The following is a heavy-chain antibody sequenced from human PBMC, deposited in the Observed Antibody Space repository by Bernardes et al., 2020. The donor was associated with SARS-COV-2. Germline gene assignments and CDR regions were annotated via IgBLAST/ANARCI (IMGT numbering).Heavy chain of an antibody. J-gene: IGHJ4*02. CDR2: IYYTGST. V-gene: IGHV4-59*01. Sequence: LSLTCIVSGGSISSYYWSWIRQPPGKGLEWIGYIYYTGSTNYSPSLKSRVTISVDTSQNHFSLKLSSVTAADTAVYYCTRGGDLFDYWGQGTLVTVSS. CDR1: GGSISSYY. D-gene: IGHD3-10*01. CDR3: TRGGDLFDY.